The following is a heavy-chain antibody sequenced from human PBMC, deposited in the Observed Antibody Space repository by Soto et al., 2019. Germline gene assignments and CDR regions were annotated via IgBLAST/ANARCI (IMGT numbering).Heavy chain of an antibody. CDR2: ITSSGSPI. CDR1: GFTFSSYE. V-gene: IGHV3-48*03. J-gene: IGHJ4*02. CDR3: ARGVNNYFDY. Sequence: LRLSCAAPGFTFSSYEMNWVRQAPGKGLEWVSYITSSGSPIYYADSVKGRFTISRDNAKNSLYLQTNSLRAEDTAVYYCARGVNNYFDYRGQGTLVTVS.